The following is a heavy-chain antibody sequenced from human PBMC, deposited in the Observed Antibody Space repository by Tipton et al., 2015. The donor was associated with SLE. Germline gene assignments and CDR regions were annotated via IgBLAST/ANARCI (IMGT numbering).Heavy chain of an antibody. CDR3: ARGPAFGGIVPYFNY. D-gene: IGHD3-3*01. CDR2: FYYSGST. J-gene: IGHJ4*02. CDR1: SDSIRNY. V-gene: IGHV4-31*03. Sequence: TLSLTCTVSSDSIRNYWSWIRQHPGKGLEWIGYFYYSGSTYYNPSLTSRLTISVDTSENQFSLKLSSVTAADTAVYYCARGPAFGGIVPYFNYWGQGTLVTVSS.